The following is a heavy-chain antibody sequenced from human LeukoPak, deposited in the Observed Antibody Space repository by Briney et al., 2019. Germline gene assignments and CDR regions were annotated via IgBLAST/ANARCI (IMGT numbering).Heavy chain of an antibody. J-gene: IGHJ4*02. CDR3: TRRVDIAMVEGIDFDY. D-gene: IGHD5-18*01. V-gene: IGHV3-73*01. Sequence: GGSLRLSCAASGFTFSGSAMHWVRQASGKGLEWVGRIRSKANSYATAYAVSVKGRFTISRDDSKNTAYLQMNSLKTEDTAVYYCTRRVDIAMVEGIDFDYWGQGTLVTVSS. CDR1: GFTFSGSA. CDR2: IRSKANSYAT.